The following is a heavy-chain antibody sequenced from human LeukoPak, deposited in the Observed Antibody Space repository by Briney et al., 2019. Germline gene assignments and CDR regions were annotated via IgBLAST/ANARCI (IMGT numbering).Heavy chain of an antibody. Sequence: GRSLRPSCAASGFTFSSYGMHWVRQAPGKGLEWVAVIWYDGSNKYYADSVKGRFTISRDNSKNTLYLQMNSLRAEDTAVYYCARDYYDSSGYYFDYWGQGTLVTVSS. CDR2: IWYDGSNK. CDR3: ARDYYDSSGYYFDY. D-gene: IGHD3-22*01. J-gene: IGHJ4*02. CDR1: GFTFSSYG. V-gene: IGHV3-33*01.